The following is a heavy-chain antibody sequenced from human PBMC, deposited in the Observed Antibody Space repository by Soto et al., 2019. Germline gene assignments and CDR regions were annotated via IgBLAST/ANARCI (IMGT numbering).Heavy chain of an antibody. CDR3: ARSVSYYDILTGYSPDPFDP. V-gene: IGHV4-39*01. D-gene: IGHD3-9*01. CDR1: GGSISSSSYY. J-gene: IGHJ5*02. Sequence: PSETLSLTCTVSGGSISSSSYYWGWIRQPPGKGLEWIGSIYYSGSTYYNPSLKSRVTISVDTSKNQFPLKLSSVTAADTAVYYCARSVSYYDILTGYSPDPFDPWVQGTLVTVSS. CDR2: IYYSGST.